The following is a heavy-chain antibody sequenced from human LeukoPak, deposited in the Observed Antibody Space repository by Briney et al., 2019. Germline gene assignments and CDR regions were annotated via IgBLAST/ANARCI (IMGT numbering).Heavy chain of an antibody. CDR2: IYYSGST. Sequence: SETLSLTCSVSGGSISSDYWSWIRQPPGKGLEWIGYIYYSGSTNYNPSLKSRVTISVDTSKNQFSLKLSSVTAADTAVYYCARDNWNYGSSMDVWGQGTTVTVSS. V-gene: IGHV4-59*01. CDR3: ARDNWNYGSSMDV. J-gene: IGHJ6*02. CDR1: GGSISSDY. D-gene: IGHD1-7*01.